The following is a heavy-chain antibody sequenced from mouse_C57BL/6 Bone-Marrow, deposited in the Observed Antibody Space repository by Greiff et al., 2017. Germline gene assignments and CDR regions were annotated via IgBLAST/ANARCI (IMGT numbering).Heavy chain of an antibody. D-gene: IGHD5-5*01. J-gene: IGHJ2*01. CDR1: GYAFSSSW. CDR3: ARFLTTYYYFDY. Sequence: VQVVESGPELVKPGASVKISCKASGYAFSSSWMNWVKQRPGKGLEWIGRIYPGDGDTNYNGKFKGKATLTADKSSSTAYMQLSSLTSKDSAVYFCARFLTTYYYFDYWGQGTALTVSS. CDR2: IYPGDGDT. V-gene: IGHV1-82*01.